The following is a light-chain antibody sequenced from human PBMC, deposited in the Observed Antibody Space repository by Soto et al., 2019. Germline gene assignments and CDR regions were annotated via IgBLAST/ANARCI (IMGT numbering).Light chain of an antibody. V-gene: IGKV3-20*01. Sequence: EIVLTQSPGTLSLSPGDRATLSCGASQSVTSNYLAWYQQKPGQAPRLLIYGASRRATGVPDRFIGSGSGTDFTLTISRLEPEDFAVYYCQHYITSLITFGQGTKVEIK. CDR1: QSVTSNY. J-gene: IGKJ1*01. CDR3: QHYITSLIT. CDR2: GAS.